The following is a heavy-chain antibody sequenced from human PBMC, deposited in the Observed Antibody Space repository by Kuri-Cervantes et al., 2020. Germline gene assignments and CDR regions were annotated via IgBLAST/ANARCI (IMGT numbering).Heavy chain of an antibody. V-gene: IGHV1-46*01. J-gene: IGHJ4*02. CDR2: INPSGGST. CDR3: ARDLTLGGWGSYRGFDY. Sequence: ASVKVSCKASGYTFTSYYMHWVRQAPGQGLEWMGIINPSGGSTSYAQKFQGRVTMTRDTSTSTAYMELRSLRSDDTAVYYCARDLTLGGWGSYRGFDYWGQGTLVTVSS. CDR1: GYTFTSYY. D-gene: IGHD3-16*01.